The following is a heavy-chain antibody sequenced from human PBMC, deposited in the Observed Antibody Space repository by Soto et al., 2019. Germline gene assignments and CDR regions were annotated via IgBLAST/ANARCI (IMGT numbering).Heavy chain of an antibody. J-gene: IGHJ5*02. CDR2: IYHSGTA. CDR3: ARGKYCSGGSCDRFAP. V-gene: IGHV4-59*01. Sequence: SETLSLTCTVSDGSISTYFWTWIRQPPGKGLEWIGHIYHSGTADYNPSLKSRVAMSVDTSKNQFSLNLTSVTAADTATYYCARGKYCSGGSCDRFAPWGQGALVTVSS. CDR1: DGSISTYF. D-gene: IGHD2-15*01.